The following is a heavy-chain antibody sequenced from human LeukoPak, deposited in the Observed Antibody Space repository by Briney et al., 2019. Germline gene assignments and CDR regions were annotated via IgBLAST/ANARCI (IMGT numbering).Heavy chain of an antibody. CDR2: ISNGKT. CDR3: VREAGYCASVCLKSNWFDP. CDR1: GFPFSSHA. Sequence: LPGGSLRLSCAASGFPFSSHAMSWVRQPPGKGLEWVAAISNGKTYYADSVRGCFTISRDDSKNTVYLQMNSLRDEDTALYYCVREAGYCASVCLKSNWFDPWGQGTLVTVSS. V-gene: IGHV3-23*01. D-gene: IGHD2-15*01. J-gene: IGHJ5*02.